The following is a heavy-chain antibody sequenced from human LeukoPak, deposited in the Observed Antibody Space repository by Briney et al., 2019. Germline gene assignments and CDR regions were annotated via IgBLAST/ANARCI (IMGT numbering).Heavy chain of an antibody. V-gene: IGHV4-59*01. CDR1: GGSISGYY. Sequence: SETLSLTCIVSGGSISGYYWSWIRQPPGKGLEWIGSIYYSGSTDYNPSLKSRVTISVDTSKNQFSLKLSSVTAADTAVYYCARGWRYFDWLYEGHNWFDPWGQGTLVTVSS. J-gene: IGHJ5*02. CDR2: IYYSGST. CDR3: ARGWRYFDWLYEGHNWFDP. D-gene: IGHD3-9*01.